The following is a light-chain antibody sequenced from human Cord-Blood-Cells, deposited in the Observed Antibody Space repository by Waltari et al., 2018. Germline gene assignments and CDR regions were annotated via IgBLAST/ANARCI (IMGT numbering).Light chain of an antibody. CDR1: QRVLYSSNNKNY. J-gene: IGKJ1*01. CDR3: QQYYSTPWT. V-gene: IGKV4-1*01. CDR2: WAS. Sequence: DIVMTQSTASLAVSQGQRATITCKSSQRVLYSSNNKNYLAWYKTKTGQTPKLLIYWASTRESGVPDRFSGSGSGTDFTLTISSLQAEDVAVYYCQQYYSTPWTFGQGTKVEIK.